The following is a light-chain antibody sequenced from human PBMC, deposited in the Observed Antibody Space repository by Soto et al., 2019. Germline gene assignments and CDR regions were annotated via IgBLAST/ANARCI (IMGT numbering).Light chain of an antibody. CDR2: EVS. V-gene: IGLV2-14*01. CDR3: SSHTNSSNVL. J-gene: IGLJ2*01. CDR1: SSDIGGYNY. Sequence: QSALTQPASVSGSPGQSITISCTGTSSDIGGYNYVSWYQQHPGKAPKLMIYEVSNRPSGVSNRFSGSKSGNTASLTISGLQAEDEAAYYCSSHTNSSNVLLAGGTK.